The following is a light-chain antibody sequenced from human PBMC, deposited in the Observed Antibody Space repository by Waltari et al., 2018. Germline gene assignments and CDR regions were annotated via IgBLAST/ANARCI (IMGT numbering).Light chain of an antibody. CDR2: AAS. V-gene: IGKV3-15*01. Sequence: EIVMTQSPATLCVSAGETATLSCRASQSVGGNLAWYQKKLGQAPRLLIYAASTRATGIPGRFSGSGSGTEFTLTISSLQSEDFAIYYCQQYNNWPPQDAFGQGTKLEIK. CDR1: QSVGGN. J-gene: IGKJ2*01. CDR3: QQYNNWPPQDA.